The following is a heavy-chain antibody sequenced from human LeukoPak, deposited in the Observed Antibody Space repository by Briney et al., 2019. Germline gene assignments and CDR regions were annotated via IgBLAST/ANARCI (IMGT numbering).Heavy chain of an antibody. CDR3: AREAAAGMTFFDY. J-gene: IGHJ4*02. V-gene: IGHV4-31*03. D-gene: IGHD6-13*01. CDR1: GGSISSCGYY. Sequence: SETLSLTCTVSGGSISSCGYYWSWIRQHPGKGLEWIGYIYYSGSTYYNPSLKSRVTISVDTSKNQFSLKLSSVTAADTAVYYCAREAAAGMTFFDYWGQGTLVTVSS. CDR2: IYYSGST.